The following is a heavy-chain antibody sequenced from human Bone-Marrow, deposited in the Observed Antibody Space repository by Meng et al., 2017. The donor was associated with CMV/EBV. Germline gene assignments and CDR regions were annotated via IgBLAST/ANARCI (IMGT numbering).Heavy chain of an antibody. CDR1: FSSYG. CDR3: AKAGSSSWIQLWRTWDCFGP. CDR2: ISYDGSNK. Sequence: FSSYGMHWVRQAPGKGLEWVAVISYDGSNKYYADSVKGRFTISRDNSKNTLYLQMNSLRAEDTAVYYCAKAGSSSWIQLWRTWDCFGPWGQGTLVTVSS. J-gene: IGHJ5*02. V-gene: IGHV3-30*18. D-gene: IGHD5-18*01.